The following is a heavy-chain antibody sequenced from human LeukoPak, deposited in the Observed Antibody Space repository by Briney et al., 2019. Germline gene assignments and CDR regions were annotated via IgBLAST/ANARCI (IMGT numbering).Heavy chain of an antibody. J-gene: IGHJ3*02. V-gene: IGHV3-23*01. CDR2: LSGTGDST. D-gene: IGHD3-3*01. Sequence: GGSLRLSCAASGFTFSIYAMSWVRQAPGKGLEWVSTLSGTGDSTYYADSVKGRFTISRDNSKNTLYLQMNSLRAEDTAVYYCARDEDWSGYYGAFDIWGQGTMVTVSS. CDR3: ARDEDWSGYYGAFDI. CDR1: GFTFSIYA.